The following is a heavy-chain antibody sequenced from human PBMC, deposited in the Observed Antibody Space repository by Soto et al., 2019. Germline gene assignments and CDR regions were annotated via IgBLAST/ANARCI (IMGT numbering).Heavy chain of an antibody. D-gene: IGHD5-12*01. CDR1: GFTFSSYP. Sequence: EVQLLESGGGLAQPGGSLRLSCAASGFTFSSYPMSWVRQAPGQGLEWVSGIVASGGITYYADSVKGRCTISRDNSKNKLYLQMNSLRAEDTAVYYCAKNSAATIRVGYDYWGQGTLVTVSS. V-gene: IGHV3-23*01. CDR2: IVASGGIT. CDR3: AKNSAATIRVGYDY. J-gene: IGHJ4*02.